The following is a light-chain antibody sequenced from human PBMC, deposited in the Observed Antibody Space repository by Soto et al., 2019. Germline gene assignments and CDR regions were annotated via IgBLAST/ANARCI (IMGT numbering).Light chain of an antibody. CDR3: QQSHSTPLT. J-gene: IGKJ4*01. CDR1: LRISKY. CDR2: GAS. Sequence: DIKLTQSPSSLSASLGDRVTITCRASLRISKYLNWYQQKPGKAPKLLIYGASTLQSGVPSSFSGSGSGTEFTLTITNLQPEDSATYFCQQSHSTPLTFGGGTKLEI. V-gene: IGKV1-39*01.